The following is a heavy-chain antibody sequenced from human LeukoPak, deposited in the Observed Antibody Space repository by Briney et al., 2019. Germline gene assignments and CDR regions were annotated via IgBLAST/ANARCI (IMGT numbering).Heavy chain of an antibody. Sequence: SETLSLTCTVSGGSISSYYWSWIRQPPGRGLEWIGYIYYSGSTNYNPSLKSRVTISVDTSKNQFSLKLSSVTAADTAVYYCASNYYGSGSLDYWGQGNLVTVSS. D-gene: IGHD3-10*01. V-gene: IGHV4-59*08. CDR3: ASNYYGSGSLDY. CDR1: GGSISSYY. CDR2: IYYSGST. J-gene: IGHJ4*02.